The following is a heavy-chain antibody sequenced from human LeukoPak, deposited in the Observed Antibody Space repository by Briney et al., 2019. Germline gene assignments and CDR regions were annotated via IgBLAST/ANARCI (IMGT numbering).Heavy chain of an antibody. J-gene: IGHJ4*02. CDR3: ATARRYDSSGYQIVYFDY. V-gene: IGHV1-24*01. D-gene: IGHD3-22*01. Sequence: PWASVKVSCKVSGYTLTELPMHWVRQAPGKGLEWMGGFDPEDGETIYAQKFQGRVTMTEDTSTDTAYMELSSLRSEDTAVYYCATARRYDSSGYQIVYFDYWGQGTLVTVSS. CDR2: FDPEDGET. CDR1: GYTLTELP.